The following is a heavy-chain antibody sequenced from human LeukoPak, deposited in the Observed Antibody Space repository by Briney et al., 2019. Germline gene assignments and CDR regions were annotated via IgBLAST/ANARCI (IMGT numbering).Heavy chain of an antibody. Sequence: ASVKVSCKASGYTFTSYYMHWVRQAPGQGLEWMGIINPSGGSTSYAQKFQGRVTMTSDTSTSTVYMALSSLRSEDTAVYYCARDRRRFLEWLPLYEANWFDPWGQGTLVTVSS. V-gene: IGHV1-46*01. D-gene: IGHD3-3*01. CDR2: INPSGGST. CDR3: ARDRRRFLEWLPLYEANWFDP. CDR1: GYTFTSYY. J-gene: IGHJ5*02.